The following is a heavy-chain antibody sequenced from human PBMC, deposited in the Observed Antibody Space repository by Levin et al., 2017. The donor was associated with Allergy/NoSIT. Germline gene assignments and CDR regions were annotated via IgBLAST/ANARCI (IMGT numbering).Heavy chain of an antibody. J-gene: IGHJ5*02. Sequence: GGSLRLSCAASGFTFSSYEMNWVRQAPGKGLEWVSYISSSGSTIYYADSVKGRFTISRDNAKNSLYLQMNSLRAEDTAVYYCAREGVRNNWFDPWGQGTLVTVSS. V-gene: IGHV3-48*03. CDR3: AREGVRNNWFDP. D-gene: IGHD3-10*01. CDR2: ISSSGSTI. CDR1: GFTFSSYE.